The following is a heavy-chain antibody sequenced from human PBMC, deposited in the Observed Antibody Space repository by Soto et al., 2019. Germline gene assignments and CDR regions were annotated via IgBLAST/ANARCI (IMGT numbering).Heavy chain of an antibody. J-gene: IGHJ6*02. CDR1: GYTFTSYA. Sequence: ASVKVSCKASGYTFTSYAMHWVRQAPGQRLEWMGWINAGNGNTKYSQKFQGRVTITRDTSASTAYMELSSLRSEDTAVYYCASYEADILTGDYYYYGMDVWGQGTTVTVYS. D-gene: IGHD3-9*01. CDR2: INAGNGNT. CDR3: ASYEADILTGDYYYYGMDV. V-gene: IGHV1-3*01.